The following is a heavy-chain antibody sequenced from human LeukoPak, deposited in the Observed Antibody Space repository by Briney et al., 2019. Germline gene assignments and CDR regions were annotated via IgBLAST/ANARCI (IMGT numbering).Heavy chain of an antibody. CDR3: AGGGWAPENWFDP. D-gene: IGHD1-14*01. J-gene: IGHJ5*02. V-gene: IGHV1-8*02. Sequence: ASVKVSCKASGYTFTGYYMHWVRQAPGQGLEWMGWINPNSGNTGYAQKFQGRVTMTRNTSISTAYMELSSLRSEDTAVYYCAGGGWAPENWFDPWGQGTLVTVSS. CDR2: INPNSGNT. CDR1: GYTFTGYY.